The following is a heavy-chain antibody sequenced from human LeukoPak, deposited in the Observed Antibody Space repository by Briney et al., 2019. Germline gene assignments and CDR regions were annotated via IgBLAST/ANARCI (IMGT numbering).Heavy chain of an antibody. CDR1: GGTFSSYA. J-gene: IGHJ5*02. V-gene: IGHV1-69*04. Sequence: ASVKVSCKASGGTFSSYAISWVRQAPGQGLEWMGRIIPIFGIANYAQKFQGRVTITADKSASTADMELSSLRSEDTAVYYCAAGVDVHVPDGGWFDPWGQGTLVTVSS. CDR2: IIPIFGIA. CDR3: AAGVDVHVPDGGWFDP. D-gene: IGHD2-2*01.